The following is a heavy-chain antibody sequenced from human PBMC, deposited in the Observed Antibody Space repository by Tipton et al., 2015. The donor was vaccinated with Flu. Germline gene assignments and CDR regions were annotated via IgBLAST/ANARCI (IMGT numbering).Heavy chain of an antibody. CDR2: IKQDGSEK. D-gene: IGHD6-19*01. J-gene: IGHJ4*02. CDR3: ARDSSGLGY. Sequence: SGFTFSSYWMSWVRQAPGKGLEWVANIKQDGSEKYYVDSVKGRFTISRDNAKNSLYLQMNSLRAEDTAVYYCARDSSGLGYWGQGTLVTVSS. V-gene: IGHV3-7*03. CDR1: GFTFSSYW.